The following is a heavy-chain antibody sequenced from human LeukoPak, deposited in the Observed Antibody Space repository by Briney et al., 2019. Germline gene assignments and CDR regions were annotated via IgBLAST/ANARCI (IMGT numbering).Heavy chain of an antibody. CDR3: ARDSGYCSSTGCYYFDY. J-gene: IGHJ4*02. CDR2: INPNSGDT. D-gene: IGHD2-2*01. CDR1: GYTFTGYY. Sequence: ASVKDSCKASGYTFTGYYMHWVRQAPGQGLEWMGWINPNSGDTNYAQRFQGRVTMTRDTSISTAYMDLSRLRSDDTAVYYCARDSGYCSSTGCYYFDYWGQGTLVTVSS. V-gene: IGHV1-2*02.